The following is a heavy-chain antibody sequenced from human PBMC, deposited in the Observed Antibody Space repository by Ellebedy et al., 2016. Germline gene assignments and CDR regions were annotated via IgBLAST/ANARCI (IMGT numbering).Heavy chain of an antibody. J-gene: IGHJ4*02. Sequence: GESLKISCAASGFTFSRYSMNWVRQAPGKGPEWISYISRDSRTIYYADSVKGRFAISRDNAKNTLYLQMDTLRAEDKAVYYCVTSFGDYEAYWGQGTLVTVSS. CDR2: ISRDSRTI. D-gene: IGHD4-17*01. V-gene: IGHV3-48*04. CDR1: GFTFSRYS. CDR3: VTSFGDYEAY.